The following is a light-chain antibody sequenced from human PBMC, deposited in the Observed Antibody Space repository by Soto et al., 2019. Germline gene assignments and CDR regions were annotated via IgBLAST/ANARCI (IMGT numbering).Light chain of an antibody. CDR1: QSVSSGF. J-gene: IGKJ2*02. Sequence: ELVLTQSPGTLSLSPGERATLSCRASQSVSSGFLAWYQQKPGQAPRLLIYGASNRATGIPDRFSGSWSGTDFTLTINRLEPEDFAMYSCQQYGGSPPCPFAQGTKVEIK. CDR2: GAS. CDR3: QQYGGSPPCP. V-gene: IGKV3-20*01.